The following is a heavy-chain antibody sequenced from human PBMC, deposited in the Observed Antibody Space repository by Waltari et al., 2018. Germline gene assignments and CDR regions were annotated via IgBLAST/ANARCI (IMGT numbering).Heavy chain of an antibody. D-gene: IGHD2-15*01. Sequence: EVQLVESGGGLVQPGGSLRLSCAASGFTFSTYAMSWVRQAPGKGLEWVSTISGSGGSTYYADSVKGQFTISRDNSKNTVFLQMDSLRAEDTAVYYCAKAGGFCTDGSCYRPEFDYWGQGTLVTVSS. V-gene: IGHV3-23*04. CDR1: GFTFSTYA. J-gene: IGHJ4*02. CDR3: AKAGGFCTDGSCYRPEFDY. CDR2: ISGSGGST.